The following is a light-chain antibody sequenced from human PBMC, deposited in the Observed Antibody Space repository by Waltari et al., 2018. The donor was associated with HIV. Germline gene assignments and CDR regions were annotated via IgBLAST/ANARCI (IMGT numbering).Light chain of an antibody. Sequence: DIVMTQSPDSLAVSLGERATINCKSSQSVLYSSNNKNYLTWYQKKPGQPPKLLISWASTRESGVPDRFSGSGSGTDFTLTISSLQAEDVAVYYCQQYYSPPWSFGQGTKVEIK. CDR1: QSVLYSSNNKNY. V-gene: IGKV4-1*01. CDR2: WAS. J-gene: IGKJ1*01. CDR3: QQYYSPPWS.